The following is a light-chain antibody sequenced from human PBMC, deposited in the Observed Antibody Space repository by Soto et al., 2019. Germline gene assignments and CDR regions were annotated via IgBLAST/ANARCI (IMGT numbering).Light chain of an antibody. V-gene: IGKV4-1*01. CDR1: QSVLYSSNNKNY. Sequence: DIVMTQSPDSLAVSLGERATINCKSSQSVLYSSNNKNYLAWYQQKPGQPPNVPIYWASTRESGVPDRFSGSGSGTDFTLTISSLQAEDVAVYYCQQHYTTPRTFGQGTKVEIK. J-gene: IGKJ1*01. CDR2: WAS. CDR3: QQHYTTPRT.